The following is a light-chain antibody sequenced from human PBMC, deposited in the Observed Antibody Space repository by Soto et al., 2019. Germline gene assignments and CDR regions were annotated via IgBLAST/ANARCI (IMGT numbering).Light chain of an antibody. Sequence: QSALTQPASVSGSPGQSITISCTGTSSDVGGYNYVSWYQQHPGKAPKLMIYDVSNRPSGVSNRFSGSKSGNTASLTISGLQAEDEADYYGNSYTTSSTYVFGTGIKVTVL. CDR1: SSDVGGYNY. CDR2: DVS. CDR3: NSYTTSSTYV. V-gene: IGLV2-14*01. J-gene: IGLJ1*01.